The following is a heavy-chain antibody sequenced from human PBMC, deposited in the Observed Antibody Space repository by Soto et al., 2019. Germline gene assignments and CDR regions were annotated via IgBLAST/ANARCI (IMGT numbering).Heavy chain of an antibody. D-gene: IGHD3-10*01. V-gene: IGHV1-2*04. CDR2: INPNSGGT. J-gene: IGHJ6*02. CDR3: ARDPGVYYYYGMDV. Sequence: ASVKVSCKASGYTFTGYYMHWVRHAPGQGLEWMGWINPNSGGTNYAQKFQVWVTMARDTSISTAYMELSRLRSDDTAVYYCARDPGVYYYYGMDVWGQGTTVTVSS. CDR1: GYTFTGYY.